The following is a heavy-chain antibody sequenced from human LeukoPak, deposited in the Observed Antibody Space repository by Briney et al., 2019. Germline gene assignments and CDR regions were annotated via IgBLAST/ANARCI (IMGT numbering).Heavy chain of an antibody. CDR3: AKGHYSSGWTPHFDY. D-gene: IGHD6-19*01. CDR1: GFTFSSYA. V-gene: IGHV3-23*01. Sequence: GGSLRLSCAASGFTFSSYAMSWVRQAPGKGLEWVSAISGSGGSTYYADSVKGRFTISRDNSKNTLYLQMNSLRAEDTAVYFCAKGHYSSGWTPHFDYWGQGTLVTVSS. J-gene: IGHJ4*02. CDR2: ISGSGGST.